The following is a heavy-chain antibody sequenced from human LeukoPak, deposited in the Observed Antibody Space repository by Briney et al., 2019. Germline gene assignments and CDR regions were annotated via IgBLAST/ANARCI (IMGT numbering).Heavy chain of an antibody. Sequence: GGSLRLSCAASGFTFSSYEMNWVRQSPGKGLEWVSSITSSSSYIYYADSVKGRFTISRDNAKNSLYLQINSLRAEDTALYYCAKDRDLYSSGWAFDYWGQGTLVTVSS. CDR3: AKDRDLYSSGWAFDY. CDR1: GFTFSSYE. V-gene: IGHV3-21*04. J-gene: IGHJ4*02. CDR2: ITSSSSYI. D-gene: IGHD6-19*01.